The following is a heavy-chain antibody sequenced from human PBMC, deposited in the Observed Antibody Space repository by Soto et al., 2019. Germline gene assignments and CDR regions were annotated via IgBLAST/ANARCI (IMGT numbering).Heavy chain of an antibody. Sequence: QVQLVQSGAEVKKPGASVKVSCKASGYTFTSYGICWVRQAPGQGLEWMGWISVYNDKTNSAQKLQGRITMTTDTSTSTAYMELRSLTSDDTAVYYSATAISGYPRGYWGQGTLVTVSS. D-gene: IGHD3-22*01. J-gene: IGHJ4*02. V-gene: IGHV1-18*04. CDR3: ATAISGYPRGY. CDR2: ISVYNDKT. CDR1: GYTFTSYG.